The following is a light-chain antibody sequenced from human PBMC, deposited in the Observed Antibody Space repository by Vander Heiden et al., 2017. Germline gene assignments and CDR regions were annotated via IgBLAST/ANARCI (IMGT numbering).Light chain of an antibody. CDR1: QSISSY. V-gene: IGKV1-39*01. CDR2: AAS. J-gene: IGKJ2*01. Sequence: DIQMTQSPSSLSASVGDRVTITCRASQSISSYLIWYQQKPGKAPKLLIYAASSLQSGVPSRFSGSGSGTDFTLTISSLQPEDFATYYCQQSYSTLSTFGQGTKLEIK. CDR3: QQSYSTLST.